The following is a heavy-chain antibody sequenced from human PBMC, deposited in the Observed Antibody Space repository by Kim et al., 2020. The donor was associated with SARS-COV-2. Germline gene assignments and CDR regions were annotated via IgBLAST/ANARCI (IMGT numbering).Heavy chain of an antibody. D-gene: IGHD3-22*01. V-gene: IGHV1-46*01. J-gene: IGHJ4*02. CDR3: AREAYYDSSGCIFDY. Sequence: QKFQGRVTMTRDTSTSAVYTELSSLRAEDTAVYYCAREAYYDSSGCIFDYWGQGTLVTVSS.